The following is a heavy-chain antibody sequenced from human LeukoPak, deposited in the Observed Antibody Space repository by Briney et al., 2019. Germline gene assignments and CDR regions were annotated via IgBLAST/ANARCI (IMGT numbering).Heavy chain of an antibody. V-gene: IGHV1-2*02. J-gene: IGHJ5*02. CDR2: INPNSGGT. CDR3: ARVRWARWFDP. D-gene: IGHD5-24*01. Sequence: GASVKVSCKASGYTFTGYYMHWVRQAPGQGLEWMGWINPNSGGTNYAQKIQGRVTMTRDTSISTAYMELSRLRSDDTAVYYCARVRWARWFDPWGQGTLVTVSS. CDR1: GYTFTGYY.